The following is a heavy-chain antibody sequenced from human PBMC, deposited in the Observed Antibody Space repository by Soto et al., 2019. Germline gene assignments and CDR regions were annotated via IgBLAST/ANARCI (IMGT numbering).Heavy chain of an antibody. J-gene: IGHJ5*02. CDR2: IYYSGST. D-gene: IGHD6-19*01. V-gene: IGHV4-39*01. Sequence: SETLSLSCTVSGGSISSSSYYWGWIRQPPGKGLEWIGSIYYSGSTYYNPSLKSRVAISVDTSKNQFSLKLSSVTAADTAVYYCAGVAVTGRGWFDPWGQGTLVTVSS. CDR1: GGSISSSSYY. CDR3: AGVAVTGRGWFDP.